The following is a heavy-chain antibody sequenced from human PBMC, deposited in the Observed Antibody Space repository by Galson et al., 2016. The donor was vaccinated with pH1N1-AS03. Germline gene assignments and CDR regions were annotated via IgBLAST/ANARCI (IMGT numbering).Heavy chain of an antibody. CDR3: SRLNYYDSSAYSGVPY. D-gene: IGHD3-22*01. J-gene: IGHJ4*02. CDR2: IDPSDSYT. Sequence: QSGAEVKKPGESLRISCKGSGFNFTSHWISWVRQMPGKGLEWMGRIDPSDSYTNYSPSFKGHVTISGDKSINTAYLQWSRLKASDTAMYYCSRLNYYDSSAYSGVPYWGQRTLLTVSS. V-gene: IGHV5-10-1*01. CDR1: GFNFTSHW.